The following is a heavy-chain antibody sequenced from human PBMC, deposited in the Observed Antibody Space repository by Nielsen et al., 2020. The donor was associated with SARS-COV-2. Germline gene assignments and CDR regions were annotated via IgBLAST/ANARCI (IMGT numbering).Heavy chain of an antibody. Sequence: WIRQPPGKGLEWIGYIYYSGSTYYNPSLKSRVTISVDTSKNQFSLKLSSVTAADTAVYYCARDRGDGYPGAAFDIWGQGTMVTVSS. CDR3: ARDRGDGYPGAAFDI. D-gene: IGHD5-24*01. J-gene: IGHJ3*02. CDR2: IYYSGST. V-gene: IGHV4-31*02.